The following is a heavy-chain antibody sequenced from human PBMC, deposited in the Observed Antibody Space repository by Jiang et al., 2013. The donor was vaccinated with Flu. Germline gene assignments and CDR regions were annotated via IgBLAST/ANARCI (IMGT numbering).Heavy chain of an antibody. CDR1: GYTFSNYG. J-gene: IGHJ4*02. CDR2: ISVYSGDT. CDR3: ARDAAPYCGGGSCYGFFDL. Sequence: SGAEVKKPGASVNVSCKASGYTFSNYGITWVRQAPGQGLELMGWISVYSGDTNSGQKFPGRVTIITDRSTSTVYMELRNLRSDDTGVYYCARDAAPYCGGGSCYGFFDLWGQG. D-gene: IGHD2-15*01. V-gene: IGHV1-18*04.